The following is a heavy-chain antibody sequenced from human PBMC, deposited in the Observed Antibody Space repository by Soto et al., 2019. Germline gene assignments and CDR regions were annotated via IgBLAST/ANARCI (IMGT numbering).Heavy chain of an antibody. D-gene: IGHD6-19*01. V-gene: IGHV3-30*18. CDR2: ISLEGSNK. J-gene: IGHJ4*02. CDR1: GFNFSHYA. CDR3: AKDCATSVAARFFAS. Sequence: QVQLVESGGGVVQPGTSLRLSCAASGFNFSHYAMHWVRQAPGKGLEWLAIISLEGSNKYSAKPVKDRFTISRDNSKRTLYLQMNSLRPEDTAVYYCAKDCATSVAARFFASWGQGTPGTVSS.